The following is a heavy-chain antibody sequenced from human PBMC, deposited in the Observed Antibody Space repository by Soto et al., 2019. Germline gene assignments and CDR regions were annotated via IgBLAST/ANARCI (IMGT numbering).Heavy chain of an antibody. V-gene: IGHV1-2*02. CDR3: ATGPRVIVLMVYASAPNWFDP. J-gene: IGHJ5*02. Sequence: EASVKVSFKTSGYTFTGYYMHWVRQAPGQGLEWMGWINPNSGGTNYAQKFQGRVTMTRDTSISTAYMELSRLRSDDTAVYYCATGPRVIVLMVYASAPNWFDPWGQGTLVTVSS. D-gene: IGHD2-8*01. CDR2: INPNSGGT. CDR1: GYTFTGYY.